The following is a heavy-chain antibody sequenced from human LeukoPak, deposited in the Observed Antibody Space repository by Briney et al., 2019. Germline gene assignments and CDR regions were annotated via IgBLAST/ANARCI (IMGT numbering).Heavy chain of an antibody. J-gene: IGHJ3*02. CDR2: INERGSET. CDR1: GFMFPNHW. CDR3: ARLNYYDNKGPDAFDI. D-gene: IGHD3-22*01. Sequence: GGSLRLSCAASGFMFPNHWMTWVRQAPGKGLEWVANINERGSETYYADYVKGRFTISRDNAKNSLYLQMNSLRAEDTAVYYCARLNYYDNKGPDAFDIWGQGTMVTVSS. V-gene: IGHV3-7*01.